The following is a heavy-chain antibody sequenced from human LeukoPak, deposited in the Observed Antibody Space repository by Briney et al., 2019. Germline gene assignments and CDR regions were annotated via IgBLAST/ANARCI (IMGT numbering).Heavy chain of an antibody. CDR3: ATYLRSDAFDI. Sequence: GASVKVSCKASGYTFTYRYLHWLRQAPGQALEWMGWITPFNGNTNYAQKFQDRVTITRDRSMSTAYMELSSLRSEDTAMYYCATYLRSDAFDIWGQGTMVTVSS. J-gene: IGHJ3*02. CDR1: GYTFTYRY. V-gene: IGHV1-45*02. D-gene: IGHD3-16*01. CDR2: ITPFNGNT.